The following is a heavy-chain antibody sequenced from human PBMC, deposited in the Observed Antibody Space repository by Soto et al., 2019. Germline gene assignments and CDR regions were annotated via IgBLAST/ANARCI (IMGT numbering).Heavy chain of an antibody. D-gene: IGHD3-22*01. CDR3: ARGRSYYDSSGYYYYYYGMDV. J-gene: IGHJ6*02. CDR2: IYHSGST. V-gene: IGHV4-4*02. CDR1: GGSISSSNW. Sequence: TLSLTCTVSGGSISSSNWWSWVRQPPGKGLEWIGEIYHSGSTNYNPSLKSRVTISVDKSKNQFSLKLSSVTAADTAVYYCARGRSYYDSSGYYYYYYGMDVWGQGTTVTVSS.